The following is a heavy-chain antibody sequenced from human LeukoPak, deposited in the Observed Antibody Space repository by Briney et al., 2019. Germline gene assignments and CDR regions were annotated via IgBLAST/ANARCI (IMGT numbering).Heavy chain of an antibody. V-gene: IGHV5-51*01. CDR2: IYPGDSDT. J-gene: IGHJ4*02. CDR3: ARKHYYDSSGYYLGQYYFDY. Sequence: GESLKISCKGSGCSFTSYWIGWVRQMPGKGLEWMGIIYPGDSDTRYSPSFQGQVTISADKSISTAYLQWSSLKASDTAMYYCARKHYYDSSGYYLGQYYFDYWGQGTLVTVSS. CDR1: GCSFTSYW. D-gene: IGHD3-22*01.